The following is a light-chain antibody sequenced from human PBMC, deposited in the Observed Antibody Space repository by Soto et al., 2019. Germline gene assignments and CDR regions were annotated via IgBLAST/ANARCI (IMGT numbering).Light chain of an antibody. J-gene: IGKJ2*01. CDR3: QQSYRAPYT. Sequence: DIQVTQSPSSLSASIGDRVTITCRASQSISTFLNWYQQKPGKAPNLLIYVASNLQTGVPSRFSGSGSGTDFSVTISSLQHEDAATYYCQQSYRAPYTFGQGTTLEIK. CDR2: VAS. V-gene: IGKV1-39*01. CDR1: QSISTF.